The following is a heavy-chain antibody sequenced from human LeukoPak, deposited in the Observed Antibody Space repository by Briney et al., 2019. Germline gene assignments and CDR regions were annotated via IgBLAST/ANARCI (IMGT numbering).Heavy chain of an antibody. J-gene: IGHJ4*02. D-gene: IGHD3-3*02. CDR2: ISAYNGNT. CDR1: GYTFTSYG. CDR3: ARDPSIDSTSTIFRYFDY. Sequence: GSVKASCKASGYTFTSYGISWVRQAPGQGLEWMGWISAYNGNTHYAQKLQGRVTMTTDTSATTAYMELRSLRSDDTAVYYCARDPSIDSTSTIFRYFDYWGQGTLVTVSS. V-gene: IGHV1-18*01.